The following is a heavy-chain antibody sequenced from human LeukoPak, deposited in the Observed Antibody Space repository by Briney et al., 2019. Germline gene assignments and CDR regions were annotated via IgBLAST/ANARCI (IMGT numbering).Heavy chain of an antibody. CDR1: GFTFSSYA. D-gene: IGHD3-3*01. Sequence: GGSLRLSCAASGFTFSSYAMSWVRQAPGKGLEWVSAISGSGGSTYYADSVKGRFTISRDNSKNTLYLQMNSLRAEDTAVYYCAKDLYQDFWSGYYPVYYYGMDVWGQGTTVTVSS. CDR2: ISGSGGST. CDR3: AKDLYQDFWSGYYPVYYYGMDV. J-gene: IGHJ6*02. V-gene: IGHV3-23*01.